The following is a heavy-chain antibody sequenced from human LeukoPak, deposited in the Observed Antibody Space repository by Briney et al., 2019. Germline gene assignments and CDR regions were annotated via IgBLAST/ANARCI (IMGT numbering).Heavy chain of an antibody. D-gene: IGHD1-14*01. CDR2: ISNFNQST. CDR1: GYTFIRYS. V-gene: IGHV1-18*01. J-gene: IGHJ4*02. Sequence: ASVTVSCKASGYTFIRYSISWVRQAPGQGLEWMGWISNFNQSTKYAQKFQGRVTLTTDTSTSTAYMEMRSLRSDDTAVYYCASHTGGPEEYWGQGTLVTVSS. CDR3: ASHTGGPEEY.